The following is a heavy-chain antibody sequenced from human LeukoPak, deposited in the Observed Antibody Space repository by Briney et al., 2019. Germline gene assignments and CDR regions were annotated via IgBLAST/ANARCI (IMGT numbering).Heavy chain of an antibody. V-gene: IGHV3-13*01. D-gene: IGHD5-18*01. J-gene: IGHJ4*02. CDR1: GFTFSSYD. CDR2: IGTAGDT. CDR3: ARDWGYSYGFDY. Sequence: GGSLRLSCAASGFTFSSYDMHWVRQATGKGLEWVSAIGTAGDTYYPGSVKGRFTISRENAKNSLYLQMNSLRAEDTAVYYCARDWGYSYGFDYWGQGTLVTVSS.